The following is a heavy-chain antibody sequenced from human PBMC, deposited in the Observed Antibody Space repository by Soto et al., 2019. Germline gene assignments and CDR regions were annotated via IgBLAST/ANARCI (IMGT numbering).Heavy chain of an antibody. Sequence: GASVKVSCKASGGTFSSYAIRWVRQAPGQGLEWMGGIIPIFGTAHYAQKFQGRVTITADKSTSTAYMEMSSLRSEDTAVDYCARPRRLVGLSLSRYYYGMDVWGQGTTVTLSS. CDR2: IIPIFGTA. D-gene: IGHD6-6*01. CDR3: ARPRRLVGLSLSRYYYGMDV. J-gene: IGHJ6*02. CDR1: GGTFSSYA. V-gene: IGHV1-69*06.